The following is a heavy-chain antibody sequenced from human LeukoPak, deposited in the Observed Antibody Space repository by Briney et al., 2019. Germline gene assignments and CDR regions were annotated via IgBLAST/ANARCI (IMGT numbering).Heavy chain of an antibody. D-gene: IGHD6-13*01. J-gene: IGHJ4*02. CDR2: INPNSGCT. V-gene: IGHV1-2*02. CDR3: AREEVIAAAGPTLDY. Sequence: ASVKVSCKASGYTFTGYYMHWVRQAPGQGLEWMGWINPNSGCTNYAQKFQGRVTMTRDTSISTAYMELSRLRSDDTAVFYCAREEVIAAAGPTLDYWGQGALVTVSS. CDR1: GYTFTGYY.